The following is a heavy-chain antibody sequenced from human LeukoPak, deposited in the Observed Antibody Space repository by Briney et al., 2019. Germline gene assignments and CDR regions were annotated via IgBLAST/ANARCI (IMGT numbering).Heavy chain of an antibody. CDR3: ARWSPIVEVAATRGSGYVD. Sequence: GASVKVSCKASGYTFTSYYMHWVRQAPGQGLEWMGIINPSGGSTSYAQKFQGRVTMTRDTSTSTVYMELSSLRSEDTAVYYCARWSPIVEVAATRGSGYVDWGQGTLVTVSS. V-gene: IGHV1-46*03. CDR1: GYTFTSYY. CDR2: INPSGGST. J-gene: IGHJ4*02. D-gene: IGHD2-15*01.